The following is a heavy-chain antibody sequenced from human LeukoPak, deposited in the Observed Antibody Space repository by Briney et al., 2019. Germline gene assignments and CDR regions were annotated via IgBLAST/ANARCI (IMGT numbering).Heavy chain of an antibody. CDR3: AGDSEDTTMGPGY. CDR1: GGTFSSYA. V-gene: IGHV1-69*01. Sequence: ASVKVSCKASGGTFSSYAISWVRQAPGQGLEWMGGIIPIFGTANYAQKFQGRVTITADESTSTAYMELSSLRSEDTAVYYCAGDSEDTTMGPGYWGQGTLVTVSS. CDR2: IIPIFGTA. J-gene: IGHJ4*02. D-gene: IGHD5-18*01.